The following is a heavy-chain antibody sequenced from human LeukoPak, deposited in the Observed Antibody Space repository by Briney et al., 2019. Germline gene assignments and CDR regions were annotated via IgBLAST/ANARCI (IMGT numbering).Heavy chain of an antibody. CDR2: FGSDLSFR. D-gene: IGHD5-18*01. V-gene: IGHV3-21*01. CDR3: ARSPRLRGYSYGYYYYYYMDV. Sequence: GGSLRLSCAGSGFTFSHYSMNWVRQAPGKGLEWVASFGSDLSFRSVADSLKGRFTISRDNAENSIYLHMNSLRAEDTAIYYCARSPRLRGYSYGYYYYYYMDVWGKGTTVTVSS. J-gene: IGHJ6*03. CDR1: GFTFSHYS.